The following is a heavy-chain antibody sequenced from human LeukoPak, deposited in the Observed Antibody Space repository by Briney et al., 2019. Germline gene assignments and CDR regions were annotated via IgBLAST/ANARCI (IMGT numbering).Heavy chain of an antibody. D-gene: IGHD2-15*01. CDR3: ARGRGTSGSNRDFYYYYYMDV. V-gene: IGHV1-3*01. Sequence: ASVKVSCKASGYIFTDHAIHWLRQAPGQRPEWMGWMNGGNGNTKYSQKFQGRITLIRDTSAATAYMELSSLRHDDLAVYYCARGRGTSGSNRDFYYYYYMDVWGKGTTVTVSS. CDR1: GYIFTDHA. J-gene: IGHJ6*03. CDR2: MNGGNGNT.